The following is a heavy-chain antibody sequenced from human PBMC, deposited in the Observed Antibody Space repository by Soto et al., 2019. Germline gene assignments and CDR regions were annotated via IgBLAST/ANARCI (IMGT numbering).Heavy chain of an antibody. CDR3: ARLGSIAADDFDY. D-gene: IGHD6-25*01. CDR1: GGSVSSGSYY. CDR2: IYHSGST. J-gene: IGHJ4*02. V-gene: IGHV4-61*01. Sequence: TSETLSLTCTVSGGSVSSGSYYWSWIRQPPGKGLEWTGYIYHSGSTNYNPSLKSRVTISVDTSKNQFSLKLSSVTAADTAVYYCARLGSIAADDFDYWGQGTLVTVSS.